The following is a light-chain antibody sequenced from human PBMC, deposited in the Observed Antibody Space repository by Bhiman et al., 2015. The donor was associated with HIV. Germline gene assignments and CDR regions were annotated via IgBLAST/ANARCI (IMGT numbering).Light chain of an antibody. CDR1: SSDVGGYNY. Sequence: QSALTQPASVSGSPGQSITISCTGTSSDVGGYNYVSWYQQHPGKAPKLMIYDVSKRPSGVSNRFSGSKSGNTASLTISGLQAEDEADYYCSSYAGSSPWVFGGGTKLTVL. CDR3: SSYAGSSPWV. V-gene: IGLV2-14*01. CDR2: DVS. J-gene: IGLJ3*02.